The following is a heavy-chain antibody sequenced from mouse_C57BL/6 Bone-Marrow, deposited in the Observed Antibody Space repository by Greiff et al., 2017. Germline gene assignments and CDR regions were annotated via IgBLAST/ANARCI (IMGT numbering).Heavy chain of an antibody. Sequence: EVKLMESGGDLVKPGGSLKLSCAASGFTFSSYGMSWVRQTPDKRLEWVATISSGGSYTYYPDSVKGRFTISRDNAKNTLYLQMSSLKSEDTAMYYCARHLYYGYDRFAYWGQGTLVTVSA. CDR3: ARHLYYGYDRFAY. CDR1: GFTFSSYG. D-gene: IGHD2-2*01. V-gene: IGHV5-6*01. CDR2: ISSGGSYT. J-gene: IGHJ3*01.